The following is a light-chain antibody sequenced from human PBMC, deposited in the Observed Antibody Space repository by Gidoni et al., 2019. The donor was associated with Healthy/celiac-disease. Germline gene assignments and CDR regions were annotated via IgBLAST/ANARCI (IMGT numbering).Light chain of an antibody. Sequence: DIQLTQSPSSLSASVGDRVTITCQASQDISNYLNWYQQKPGKAPKLLIYDASNLETAVPSSFSGSGSGTDFTFTIRSLQPEDIATYYCQQYDNLPLTFGGGTKVEIK. J-gene: IGKJ4*01. V-gene: IGKV1-33*01. CDR1: QDISNY. CDR3: QQYDNLPLT. CDR2: DAS.